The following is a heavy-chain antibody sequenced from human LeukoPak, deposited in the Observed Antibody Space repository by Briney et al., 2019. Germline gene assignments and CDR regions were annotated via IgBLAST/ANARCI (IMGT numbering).Heavy chain of an antibody. CDR3: ARRSNYYGSDAFDI. CDR2: TYPGDSDT. D-gene: IGHD3-10*01. V-gene: IGHV5-51*01. CDR1: GYSFTNYW. Sequence: GESLKISCKGSGYSFTNYWIAWVRQMPGKGLEWMGITYPGDSDTRYSPSFQGQVTISADKSISTAYLQWSSLKASDTAMYYCARRSNYYGSDAFDIWGQGTMVTVSS. J-gene: IGHJ3*02.